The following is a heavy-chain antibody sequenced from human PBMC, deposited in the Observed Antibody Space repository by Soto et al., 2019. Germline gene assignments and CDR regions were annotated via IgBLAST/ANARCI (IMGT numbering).Heavy chain of an antibody. V-gene: IGHV3-66*01. CDR1: GFTVSNNY. CDR2: IFSNGDT. D-gene: IGHD1-1*01. Sequence: ELQWVASGGGLVQPGGSLRLSWAASGFTVSNNYVRWVRQAPGKGLEWVSLIFSNGDTRYADSVKSRFTISRDSSSNTLYLQMNSLRVEDTAGYYCARDGTYNWVGGQGIHVTVSS. J-gene: IGHJ4*02. CDR3: ARDGTYNWV.